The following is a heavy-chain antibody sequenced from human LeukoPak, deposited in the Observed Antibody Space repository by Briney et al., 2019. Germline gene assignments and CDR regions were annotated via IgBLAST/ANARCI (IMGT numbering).Heavy chain of an antibody. Sequence: ASVKVSCKGSGYRFIGYYIHWVRRAPGQGLEWMGWINPNRGSTNYAQKFQGRVTMTSDTSITTLYMELSRLTSDDTAVYYCARDGSGYRDHDFWGRGTLVTVSS. D-gene: IGHD5-12*01. V-gene: IGHV1-2*02. J-gene: IGHJ4*02. CDR1: GYRFIGYY. CDR3: ARDGSGYRDHDF. CDR2: INPNRGST.